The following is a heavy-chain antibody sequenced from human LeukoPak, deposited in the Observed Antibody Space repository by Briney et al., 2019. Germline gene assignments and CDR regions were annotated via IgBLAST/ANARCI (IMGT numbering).Heavy chain of an antibody. CDR1: GFTFSSYG. V-gene: IGHV3-33*06. CDR2: IWYDGSNK. Sequence: GGSLRLSCAASGFTFSSYGMHWDRQAPGKGLDWVAVIWYDGSNKYYADSVKGRFTISRDNSKNTLYLQMNSLRAEDTAVYYCAKDLDGSGWPLDYWGQGTLVTVSS. CDR3: AKDLDGSGWPLDY. J-gene: IGHJ4*02. D-gene: IGHD6-19*01.